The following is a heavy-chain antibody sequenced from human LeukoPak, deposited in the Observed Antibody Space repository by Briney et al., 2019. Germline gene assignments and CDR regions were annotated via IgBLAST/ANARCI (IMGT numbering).Heavy chain of an antibody. J-gene: IGHJ5*02. V-gene: IGHV1-2*02. Sequence: GASVQVSCKASGYTFTGYYMHWVRQAPGQGLEWMGWINPNSGGTNYAQKFQGRVTMTRDTSISTAYMELSRLRSDDTAVYYCARDRSGYDFWFDPWGQGTLVTVSS. CDR3: ARDRSGYDFWFDP. CDR1: GYTFTGYY. CDR2: INPNSGGT. D-gene: IGHD5-12*01.